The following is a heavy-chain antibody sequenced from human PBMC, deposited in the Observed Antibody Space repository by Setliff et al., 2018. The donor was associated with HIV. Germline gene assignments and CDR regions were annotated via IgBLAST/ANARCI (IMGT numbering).Heavy chain of an antibody. CDR1: GFTFSSYW. CDR2: TRNKANSYTT. CDR3: ARARYSSGYYVSFDY. Sequence: GGSLRLSCAASGFTFSSYWMSWVRQAPGKGLEWVGRTRNKANSYTTEYAASVKGRISISRDDSKNSVYLQMNSLKTEDTAVYYCARARYSSGYYVSFDYWGQGTLVTVSS. V-gene: IGHV3-72*01. J-gene: IGHJ4*02. D-gene: IGHD6-19*01.